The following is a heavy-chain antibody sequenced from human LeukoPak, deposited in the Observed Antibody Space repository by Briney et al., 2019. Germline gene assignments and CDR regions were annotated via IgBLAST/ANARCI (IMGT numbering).Heavy chain of an antibody. Sequence: ASVKVSCKTSGYTFTGYYMHWVRQAPGQGLEWMGWINPNSGGTNYAQKFQGRVTTTRDTSISTAYMELSRLRSDDTAVYYCARDISPVVAATADYWGQGTLVTVSS. J-gene: IGHJ4*02. CDR1: GYTFTGYY. D-gene: IGHD2-15*01. CDR3: ARDISPVVAATADY. CDR2: INPNSGGT. V-gene: IGHV1-2*02.